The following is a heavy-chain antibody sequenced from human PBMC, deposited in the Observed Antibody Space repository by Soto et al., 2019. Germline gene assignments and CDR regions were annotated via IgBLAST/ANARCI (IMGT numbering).Heavy chain of an antibody. CDR2: IDPSDSYT. J-gene: IGHJ6*02. D-gene: IGHD1-7*01. V-gene: IGHV5-10-1*01. CDR1: GYSFTSYW. Sequence: GESLKISCKGSGYSFTSYWISWVRQMPGKGLEWMGRIDPSDSYTNYSPSFQGHVTISADKSISTAYLQWSSLKASDTAMYYCARPGTTSSAYYYYGMDVWGQGTTVTVSS. CDR3: ARPGTTSSAYYYYGMDV.